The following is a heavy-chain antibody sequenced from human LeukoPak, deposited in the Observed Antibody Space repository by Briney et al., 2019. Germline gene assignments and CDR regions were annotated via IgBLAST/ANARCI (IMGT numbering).Heavy chain of an antibody. Sequence: SETLSLTCAVSGYSISSGYYWGWIRQPPGKGLEWIGSIYHSGSTYYNPSLKSRVTISVDTSKNQFSLKLSSVTAADTAVYYCAREGVGATRWFDPWGQGTLVTVSS. V-gene: IGHV4-38-2*02. D-gene: IGHD1-26*01. CDR3: AREGVGATRWFDP. CDR1: GYSISSGYY. J-gene: IGHJ5*02. CDR2: IYHSGST.